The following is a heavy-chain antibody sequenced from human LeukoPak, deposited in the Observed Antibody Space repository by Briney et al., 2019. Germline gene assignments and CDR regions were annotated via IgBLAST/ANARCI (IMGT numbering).Heavy chain of an antibody. Sequence: PSETLSLTCAVYGGSFSGYYWSWIRQPPGKGMEWIGYIYNSGITNYNPSLKSRVTISVDTSKNQFSLKLTSVTAADTAVYYCARMIERRTLHFDYWGQRTLVTVSS. CDR3: ARMIERRTLHFDY. CDR2: IYNSGIT. J-gene: IGHJ4*02. CDR1: GGSFSGYY. V-gene: IGHV4-59*01. D-gene: IGHD1-1*01.